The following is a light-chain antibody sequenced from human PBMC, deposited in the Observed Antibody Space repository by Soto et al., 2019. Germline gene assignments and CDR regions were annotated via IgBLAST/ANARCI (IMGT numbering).Light chain of an antibody. V-gene: IGLV2-11*01. CDR2: DVN. CDR3: CSYAGTSYV. CDR1: SSDVGGYNS. J-gene: IGLJ1*01. Sequence: QSFLTQPRSVSGSPGQSVTMSCTGASSDVGGYNSVSWYQQHPGKAPKLMIYDVNKRPSGVPDRFSGSKSGNTASLTISGLQTEDEADYYCCSYAGTSYVFGTGTKVTVL.